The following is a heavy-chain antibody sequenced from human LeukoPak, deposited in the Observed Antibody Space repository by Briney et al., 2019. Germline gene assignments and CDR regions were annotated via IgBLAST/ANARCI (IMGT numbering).Heavy chain of an antibody. CDR3: DGADY. Sequence: GGSLRLSCAASGFKFSNYAMGWVRQAPGKGLEWVSTLNGGGDRKHYADSVRGRFIISRDNSKNTLDLQMNNLRAEDTAVYYCDGADYWGQGTVVPASS. V-gene: IGHV3-23*01. CDR1: GFKFSNYA. D-gene: IGHD5-24*01. CDR2: LNGGGDRK. J-gene: IGHJ4*02.